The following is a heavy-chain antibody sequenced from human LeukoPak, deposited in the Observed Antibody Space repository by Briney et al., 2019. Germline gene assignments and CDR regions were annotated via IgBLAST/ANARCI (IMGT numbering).Heavy chain of an antibody. J-gene: IGHJ5*02. CDR3: ARDWRPGIAAAGTGNNWFDP. CDR2: IYYSGST. V-gene: IGHV4-59*12. CDR1: GGSISSYY. D-gene: IGHD6-13*01. Sequence: SETLSLTCTVSGGSISSYYWSWIRQPPGKGLEWIGYIYYSGSTNYNPSLKSRVTISVDTSKNQFSLKLSSVTAADTAVYYCARDWRPGIAAAGTGNNWFDPWGQGTLVTVSS.